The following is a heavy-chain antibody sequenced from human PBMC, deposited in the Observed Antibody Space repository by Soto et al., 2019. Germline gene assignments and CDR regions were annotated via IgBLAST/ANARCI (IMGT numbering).Heavy chain of an antibody. CDR1: GFTFSNYG. J-gene: IGHJ4*02. Sequence: QVQLVESGGGVVQPGRSLRLSCAASGFTFSNYGMHWVRQAPGKGLEWVIVISYDGNVAYYADSVKGRFTISRDNSKNTLYLQMNSLRPEDTAMYYCAKEGPITNWYFDYWGQGTLVTGSS. V-gene: IGHV3-30*18. D-gene: IGHD1-1*01. CDR2: ISYDGNVA. CDR3: AKEGPITNWYFDY.